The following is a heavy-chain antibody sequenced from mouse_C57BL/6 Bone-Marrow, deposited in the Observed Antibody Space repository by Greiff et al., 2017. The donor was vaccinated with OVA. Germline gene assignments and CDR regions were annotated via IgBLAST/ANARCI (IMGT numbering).Heavy chain of an antibody. V-gene: IGHV5-6*01. Sequence: EVQLVESGGDLVKPGGSLKLSCAASGFTFSSYGMSWVRQTPDKRLEWVATISSGGSYTYYPDSVKGRFTISRDNAKNTLYLQMSSLKSEDTAMYYCARHRGDVGMDYWGQGTSVTVSS. D-gene: IGHD3-3*01. CDR3: ARHRGDVGMDY. J-gene: IGHJ4*01. CDR1: GFTFSSYG. CDR2: ISSGGSYT.